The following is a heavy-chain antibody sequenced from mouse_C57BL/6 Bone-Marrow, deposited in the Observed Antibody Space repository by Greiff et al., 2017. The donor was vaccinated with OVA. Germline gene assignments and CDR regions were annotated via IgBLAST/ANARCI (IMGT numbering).Heavy chain of an antibody. V-gene: IGHV10-1*01. J-gene: IGHJ4*01. CDR1: GFSFNTYA. CDR3: VAGYYAMDY. Sequence: VQLKESGGGLVQPKGSLKLSCAASGFSFNTYAMNWVRQAPGKGLEWVARIRSKSNNYATYYADSVKDRFTISRDDSESMLYLQMNNLKTEDTAMYYCVAGYYAMDYWGQGTSVTVSS. CDR2: IRSKSNNYAT.